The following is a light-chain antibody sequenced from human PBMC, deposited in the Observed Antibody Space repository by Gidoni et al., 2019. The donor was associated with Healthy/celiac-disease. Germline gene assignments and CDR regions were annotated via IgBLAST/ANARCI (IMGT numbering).Light chain of an antibody. CDR2: DAS. CDR1: QSVSSY. V-gene: IGKV3-11*01. CDR3: QQRSNWPLT. Sequence: EIVLTPSPATLSLSPGERATLSCRASQSVSSYLAWYQQKPGQPPRLLIYDASNSATGIPARFSGSGSGTDFTLTISSLEPEDFAVYYCQQRSNWPLTFGPGTKVDIK. J-gene: IGKJ3*01.